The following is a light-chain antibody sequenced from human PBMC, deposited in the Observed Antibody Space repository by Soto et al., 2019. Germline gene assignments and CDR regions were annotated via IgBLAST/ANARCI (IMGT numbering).Light chain of an antibody. V-gene: IGLV2-8*01. CDR3: SSYAGGNNLL. CDR1: SSDVGNYNY. Sequence: QSALTQPPSASGSPGQSVTISCTGTSSDVGNYNYVSWYQKHPGKAPKLMIYDVNKRPSGVPARFSGSKSGNTASLTVSGLQADDGAEYYCSSYAGGNNLLFGGGTKVTVL. J-gene: IGLJ2*01. CDR2: DVN.